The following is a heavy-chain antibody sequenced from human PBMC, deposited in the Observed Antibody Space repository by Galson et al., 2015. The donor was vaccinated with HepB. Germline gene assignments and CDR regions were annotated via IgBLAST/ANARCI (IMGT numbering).Heavy chain of an antibody. CDR2: TYYRSKWYN. V-gene: IGHV6-1*01. D-gene: IGHD3-3*01. J-gene: IGHJ3*02. Sequence: CAISGDSVSSNSAAWNWIRQSPSRGLEWLGRTYYRSKWYNDYAVSVKSRITINPDTSKNQFSLQLNSVTPGDTAVYYCAQSGLRFLEWLRYDAFDIWGQGTMVTVSS. CDR3: AQSGLRFLEWLRYDAFDI. CDR1: GDSVSSNSAA.